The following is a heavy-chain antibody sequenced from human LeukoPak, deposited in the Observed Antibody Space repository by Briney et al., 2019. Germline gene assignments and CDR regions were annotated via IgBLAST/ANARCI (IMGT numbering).Heavy chain of an antibody. CDR1: GFTFSSYA. D-gene: IGHD6-13*01. CDR2: IRSDGSDK. Sequence: GGSLRLSCAASGFTFSSYAMSWVRQAPGKGLEWVAFIRSDGSDKYYADSVKGRFTISRDISKNTLYLQMSSLRPEDTAVYYCVRSPITAAGIFDYWGQGTLVTVSS. CDR3: VRSPITAAGIFDY. V-gene: IGHV3-30*02. J-gene: IGHJ4*02.